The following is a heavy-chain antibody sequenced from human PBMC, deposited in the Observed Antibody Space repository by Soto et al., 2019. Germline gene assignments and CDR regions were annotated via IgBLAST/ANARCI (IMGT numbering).Heavy chain of an antibody. V-gene: IGHV3-7*01. CDR2: IKQDGSEK. CDR3: SRDRGVNTIFGVVIDYAFDI. Sequence: GGSLRLSCAASGFTFSSYWMSWVRQAPGKGLEWVANIKQDGSEKYYGDSVKGRFTISRDNAKNSLYLQMNSLRAEDTAVYYCSRDRGVNTIFGVVIDYAFDIWGQGTMVTVSS. CDR1: GFTFSSYW. J-gene: IGHJ3*02. D-gene: IGHD3-3*01.